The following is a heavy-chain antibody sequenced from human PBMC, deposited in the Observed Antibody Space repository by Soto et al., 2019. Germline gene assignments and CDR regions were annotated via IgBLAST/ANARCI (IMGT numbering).Heavy chain of an antibody. CDR1: GFTFSSSA. CDR3: AKDRSPGATTWNVY. CDR2: ISGSGVAK. J-gene: IGHJ1*01. Sequence: DVQLLESGGALVQPGGSLRLSCVVSGFTFSSSAINWVRQAPGKGLEWVSTISGSGVAKFYADSVKGRCTISRDNSNNTVSLQMTSRRAEDAAVYYCAKDRSPGATTWNVYWGQGTLVTVSS. V-gene: IGHV3-23*01. D-gene: IGHD1-1*01.